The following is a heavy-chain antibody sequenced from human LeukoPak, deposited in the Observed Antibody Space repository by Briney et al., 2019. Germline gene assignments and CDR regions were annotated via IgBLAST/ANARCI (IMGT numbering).Heavy chain of an antibody. J-gene: IGHJ4*02. V-gene: IGHV3-49*04. D-gene: IGHD6-13*01. CDR1: GFTFGDYA. CDR2: IRSKAYGGTT. CDR3: TRDSGRSSPGY. Sequence: GGSLRLSCTASGFTFGDYAMSWVRQAPGKGLEWVGFIRSKAYGGTTEYAASVKGRFTISRDDSKSIAYLQMNSLKTENTAVYYCTRDSGRSSPGYWGQGTLVTASS.